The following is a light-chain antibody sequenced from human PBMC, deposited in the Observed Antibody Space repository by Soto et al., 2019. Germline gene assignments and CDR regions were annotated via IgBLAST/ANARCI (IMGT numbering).Light chain of an antibody. CDR2: KAS. CDR3: QQYNSYST. V-gene: IGKV1-5*03. CDR1: QNIRTY. J-gene: IGKJ4*01. Sequence: DIQMTQSPSSLSASVGDRVTFTCRASQNIRTYLNWYQHKPGKAPDLLIYKASTLESGVPSRFSGSGSGTEFTLTISGLQPDDFATYYCQQYNSYSTFGGGTKVEIK.